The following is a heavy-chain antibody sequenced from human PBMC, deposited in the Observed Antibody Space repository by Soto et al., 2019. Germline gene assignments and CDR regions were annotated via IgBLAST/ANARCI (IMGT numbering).Heavy chain of an antibody. V-gene: IGHV4-30-2*01. D-gene: IGHD5-12*01. CDR1: GGSISSGGYS. CDR3: ARDDYGYSGNWFDP. Sequence: QLRLQESGSGLVKPSQTLSLTCTVSGGSISSGGYSWSWIRQPPGKGLEWIGYIYHSGSPYYNPSLKSRATISVDRSKNQFSLKLSSVTAADTAVYYCARDDYGYSGNWFDPWGQGTLVTVSA. J-gene: IGHJ5*02. CDR2: IYHSGSP.